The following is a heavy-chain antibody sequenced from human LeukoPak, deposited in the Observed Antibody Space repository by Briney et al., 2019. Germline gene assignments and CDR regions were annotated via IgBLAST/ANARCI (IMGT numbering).Heavy chain of an antibody. V-gene: IGHV1-18*01. J-gene: IGHJ4*02. CDR1: GYTFTSYG. D-gene: IGHD3-16*02. Sequence: ASVKVSCKASGYTFTSYGISWVRQAPGQGLEWMGWISAYNGNTNYAQKLQGRVTMTTDTSTSTAYMELRSLRSDDTAVYYCARSSAYDYIWGSYRSAGGGFDYWGQGTLVTVSS. CDR3: ARSSAYDYIWGSYRSAGGGFDY. CDR2: ISAYNGNT.